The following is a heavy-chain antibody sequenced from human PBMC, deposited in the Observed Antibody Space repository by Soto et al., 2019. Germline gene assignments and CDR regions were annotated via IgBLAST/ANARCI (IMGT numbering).Heavy chain of an antibody. V-gene: IGHV4-59*01. CDR2: IYYSGST. D-gene: IGHD2-21*02. Sequence: PSETLSLTCTVSGASISSYYWSWIRQPPGKGLEWIGYIYYSGSTNYNPSLKSRVTISVDTSKNQFSLKLSSVTAADTAVYYCARAHCGGDCYFGYWGQGTLVTVSS. CDR3: ARAHCGGDCYFGY. J-gene: IGHJ4*02. CDR1: GASISSYY.